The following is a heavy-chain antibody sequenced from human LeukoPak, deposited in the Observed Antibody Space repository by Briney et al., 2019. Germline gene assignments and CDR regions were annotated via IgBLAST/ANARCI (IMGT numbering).Heavy chain of an antibody. Sequence: PGGSLRLSCAASGFTFSSYWMHWVRQAPGKGLVWVPRINSDGSSTSYADSVEGRFTISRDNAKNTLYLQMNSLRAEDTAVYYCARVSPEGDYDYWGQGTLVTVSS. CDR3: ARVSPEGDYDY. CDR1: GFTFSSYW. CDR2: INSDGSST. J-gene: IGHJ4*02. V-gene: IGHV3-74*01. D-gene: IGHD4-17*01.